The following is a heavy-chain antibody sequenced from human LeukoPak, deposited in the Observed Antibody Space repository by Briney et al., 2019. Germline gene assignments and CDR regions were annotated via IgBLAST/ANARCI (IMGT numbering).Heavy chain of an antibody. J-gene: IGHJ6*03. V-gene: IGHV3-49*04. CDR3: TITGRGSTADYYYYYMDV. CDR2: IRSKAYGGTT. Sequence: GGSLRLSCAASGFTFSNLWMSWVRQAPGKGLEWVGSIRSKAYGGTTEYAASVKGRFTISRDDSKSIAYLQMNSLKTEDTAVYYCTITGRGSTADYYYYYMDVWGKGTTVTVSS. D-gene: IGHD2-15*01. CDR1: GFTFSNLW.